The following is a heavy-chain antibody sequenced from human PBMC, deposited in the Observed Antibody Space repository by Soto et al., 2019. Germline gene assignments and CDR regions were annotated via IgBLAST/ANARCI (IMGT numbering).Heavy chain of an antibody. CDR1: GGTFSIYT. J-gene: IGHJ4*02. CDR3: ATCSSTSCYLTFDY. Sequence: SLKVSCKASGGTFSIYTISWVRQAPGQGLEWMGRIIPILGIANYAQKFQGRVTITADKSTSTAYMELSSLRSEDTAVYYCATCSSTSCYLTFDYWGQGTLVTVSS. D-gene: IGHD2-2*01. CDR2: IIPILGIA. V-gene: IGHV1-69*02.